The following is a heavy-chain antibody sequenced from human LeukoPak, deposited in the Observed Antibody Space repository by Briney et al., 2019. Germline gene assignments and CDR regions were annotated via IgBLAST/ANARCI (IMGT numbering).Heavy chain of an antibody. CDR1: GDSVSSNSAA. CDR3: ARGYCSSTACPPCDY. CDR2: TYYRSKWYN. Sequence: SQTLSLTCAISGDSVSSNSAAWNWIRQSPSRGLEWLGRTYYRSKWYNDYAVSVKSRITINPDTSKNQFSLQLNFVTPEDTAVYSCARGYCSSTACPPCDYWGQGTLVTVSS. J-gene: IGHJ4*02. D-gene: IGHD2-2*01. V-gene: IGHV6-1*01.